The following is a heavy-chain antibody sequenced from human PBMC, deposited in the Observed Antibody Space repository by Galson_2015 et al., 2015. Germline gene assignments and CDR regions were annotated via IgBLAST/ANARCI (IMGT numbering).Heavy chain of an antibody. D-gene: IGHD3-3*01. CDR1: EFTFSSYY. J-gene: IGHJ4*02. CDR2: ISSTTTYI. Sequence: SLRLSCAASEFTFSSYYMSWVRQAPGKGLEWVSSISSTTTYIYYADSVKGRFTISIDNAKNSLYLQMNSLGAEDTAVYYCARQILDYDFWSGYYPTNFDCWGQGTLVTVSS. CDR3: ARQILDYDFWSGYYPTNFDC. V-gene: IGHV3-21*01.